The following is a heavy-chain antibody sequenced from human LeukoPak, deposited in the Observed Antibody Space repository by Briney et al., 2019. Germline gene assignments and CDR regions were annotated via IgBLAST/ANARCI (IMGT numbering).Heavy chain of an antibody. CDR3: AKDMRDWASGSYTFDS. D-gene: IGHD3-10*01. J-gene: IGHJ4*02. V-gene: IGHV3-9*01. Sequence: GGSLRLSCAASGFTFDDYVMSWVRQAPGKGLEWVSGINWNSGDIAYAASVKGRFTISRDNDKKSLYLEMKSLRVEDTALYYCAKDMRDWASGSYTFDSWGQGTLVTVSS. CDR1: GFTFDDYV. CDR2: INWNSGDI.